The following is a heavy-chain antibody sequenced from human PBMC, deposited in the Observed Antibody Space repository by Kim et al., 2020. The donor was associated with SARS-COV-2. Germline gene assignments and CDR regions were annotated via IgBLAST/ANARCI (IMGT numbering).Heavy chain of an antibody. V-gene: IGHV3-74*01. J-gene: IGHJ4*02. D-gene: IGHD3-16*01. CDR2: ITSDGSST. Sequence: GGSLRLSCAASGFTFSGYWMHWVRQAPGKGLVWVSHITSDGSSTTYADSVKGRFTVSRDNAKNTLYLQMNNLRAEDTAVYYCASRLITSFDNWGQGTLVTVSS. CDR1: GFTFSGYW. CDR3: ASRLITSFDN.